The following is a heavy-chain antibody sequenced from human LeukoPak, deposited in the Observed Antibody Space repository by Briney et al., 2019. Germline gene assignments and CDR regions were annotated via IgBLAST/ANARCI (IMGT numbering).Heavy chain of an antibody. J-gene: IGHJ4*02. Sequence: GGSLRLSCAASGLTFSSYAMSWVRQAPGKGLEWVSAISGSGGSTYYADSVKGRFTISRDNSKNTLYLQMNSLRAEDTAVYDWAKDRGVDYDSSGYIAWGQGTLVIVSS. CDR1: GLTFSSYA. V-gene: IGHV3-23*01. CDR3: AKDRGVDYDSSGYIA. D-gene: IGHD3-22*01. CDR2: ISGSGGST.